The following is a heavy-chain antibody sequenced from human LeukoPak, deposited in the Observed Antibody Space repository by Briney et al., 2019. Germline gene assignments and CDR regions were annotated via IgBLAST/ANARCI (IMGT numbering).Heavy chain of an antibody. CDR3: ARDQGYYDILTGYYTPRGFDY. Sequence: PGGSLRLSCAASGFTVSGNYMSWVRQAPGKGLEWVSVIYSGGSTYYADSVKGRFTISRDNSKNTLYLQMNSLRAEDTAVYYCARDQGYYDILTGYYTPRGFDYWGQGTLVTVSS. J-gene: IGHJ4*02. CDR1: GFTVSGNY. D-gene: IGHD3-9*01. V-gene: IGHV3-53*01. CDR2: IYSGGST.